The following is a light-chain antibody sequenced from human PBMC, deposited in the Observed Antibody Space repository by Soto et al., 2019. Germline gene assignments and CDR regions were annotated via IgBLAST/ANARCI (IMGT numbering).Light chain of an antibody. CDR1: SSNIGGNS. Sequence: QSVMTQPPSVSAAPGQRVTISCSGSSSNIGGNSVSWYQQLPGTAPKLLIYDDDKRPSGIPDRFSGSKSGTSATLGITGFQTGDEAEYDFRSWDSSLSAYVCGTAFMLTVL. CDR3: RSWDSSLSAYV. V-gene: IGLV1-51*01. CDR2: DDD. J-gene: IGLJ1*01.